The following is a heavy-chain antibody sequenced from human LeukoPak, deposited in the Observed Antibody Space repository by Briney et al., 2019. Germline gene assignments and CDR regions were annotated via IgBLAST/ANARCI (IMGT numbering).Heavy chain of an antibody. CDR1: GCTFSSYG. CDR3: AKGPRITIFGVVTTNFDY. CDR2: IWYDGSNK. Sequence: AGGSLRLSCAASGCTFSSYGMHWVRQAPGKGLEWVAVIWYDGSNKYYADSVKGRFTISRDNSKNTLYLQMNSLRAEDTAVYYCAKGPRITIFGVVTTNFDYWGQGTLVTVSS. J-gene: IGHJ4*02. V-gene: IGHV3-33*06. D-gene: IGHD3-3*01.